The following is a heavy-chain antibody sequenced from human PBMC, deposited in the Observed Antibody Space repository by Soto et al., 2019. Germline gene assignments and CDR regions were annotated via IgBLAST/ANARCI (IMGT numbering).Heavy chain of an antibody. J-gene: IGHJ4*02. CDR1: GGSISSGGYY. CDR3: ARAQRGIFGVSTLDY. D-gene: IGHD3-3*01. CDR2: IYYSGST. V-gene: IGHV4-31*03. Sequence: SETLSLTCTVSGGSISSGGYYWSWIRQHPGKGLEWIGYIYYSGSTYYNPSLKSRVTISVDTSKNQLSLKLSSVTAADTAVYYCARAQRGIFGVSTLDYWGQGTLVTVSS.